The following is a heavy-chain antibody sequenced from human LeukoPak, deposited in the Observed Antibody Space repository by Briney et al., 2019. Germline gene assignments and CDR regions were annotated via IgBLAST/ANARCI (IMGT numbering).Heavy chain of an antibody. CDR3: ARVVDDYDSGGFSWFDY. V-gene: IGHV3-74*03. CDR1: GFTFSSSW. CDR2: VNSVGSRT. D-gene: IGHD3-22*01. J-gene: IGHJ4*02. Sequence: PGGSLRLSCAASGFTFSSSWMHWVRQGPGKGLEWVSRVNSVGSRTTYADSVKGRFTISRDNAKNTLYLQMNSLRAEDTAVYYCARVVDDYDSGGFSWFDYWGQGTLVTVSS.